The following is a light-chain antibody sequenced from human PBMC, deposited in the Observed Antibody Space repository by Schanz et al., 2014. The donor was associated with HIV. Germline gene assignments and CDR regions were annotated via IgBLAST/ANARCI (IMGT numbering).Light chain of an antibody. CDR1: PRLSSSY. V-gene: IGKV3-20*01. CDR2: ATS. CDR3: QQYGSS. Sequence: EIVLTQSPGSLSLSPGERATLSCGASPRLSSSYLAWYQQKRDQPPRLVIYATSTRAAGIPDRFSGTGSGTEFTLTISRLEPEDFAVYYCQQYGSSFGPGTKVEIK. J-gene: IGKJ3*01.